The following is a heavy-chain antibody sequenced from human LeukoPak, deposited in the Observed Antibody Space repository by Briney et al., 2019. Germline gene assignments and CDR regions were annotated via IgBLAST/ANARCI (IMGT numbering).Heavy chain of an antibody. CDR3: ARGGETTVVTPWGGY. Sequence: ASVKVSCKASGYTFTGYYMHWVRQAPGQGLEWMEWINPNSGGTNYAQKFQGRVTMTRDTSISTAYMELSRLRSDDTAVYYCARGGETTVVTPWGGYWGQGTLVTVSS. J-gene: IGHJ4*02. D-gene: IGHD4-23*01. CDR1: GYTFTGYY. V-gene: IGHV1-2*02. CDR2: INPNSGGT.